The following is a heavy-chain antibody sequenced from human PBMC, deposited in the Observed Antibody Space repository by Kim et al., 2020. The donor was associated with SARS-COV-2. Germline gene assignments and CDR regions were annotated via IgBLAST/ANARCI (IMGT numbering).Heavy chain of an antibody. Sequence: GGSLRLSCAASGFTFSSYSMNWVRQAPGKGLEWVSSISSSSSYIYYADSVKGRFTISRDNAKNSLYLQMNSLRAEDTAVYYCARVSIRGEGHDAFDIWGQGTMVTVSS. CDR1: GFTFSSYS. V-gene: IGHV3-21*01. D-gene: IGHD3-10*01. CDR3: ARVSIRGEGHDAFDI. CDR2: ISSSSSYI. J-gene: IGHJ3*02.